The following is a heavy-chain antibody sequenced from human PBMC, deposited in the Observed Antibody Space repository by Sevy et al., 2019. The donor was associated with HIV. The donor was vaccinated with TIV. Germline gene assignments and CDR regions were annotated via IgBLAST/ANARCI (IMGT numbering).Heavy chain of an antibody. CDR2: IWHDGSNK. D-gene: IGHD4-4*01. J-gene: IGHJ5*02. Sequence: GGSLRLSCAASGFTFNFHGMHWVRQAPGKGLEWVAFIWHDGSNKYMADSVKGRFTISRDNSKNTLFLQMNSLTVEDTAVCYCARETDNSARWLDPWGQGTLVTVSS. V-gene: IGHV3-30*02. CDR3: ARETDNSARWLDP. CDR1: GFTFNFHG.